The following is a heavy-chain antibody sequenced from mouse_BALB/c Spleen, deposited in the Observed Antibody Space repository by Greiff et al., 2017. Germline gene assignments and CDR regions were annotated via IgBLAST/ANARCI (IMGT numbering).Heavy chain of an antibody. CDR1: GYTFSSYW. CDR2: ILPGSGST. Sequence: VQLQQSGAELMKPGASVKISCKATGYTFSSYWIEWVKQRPGHGLEWIGEILPGSGSTNYNEKFKGKATFTADTSSNTAYMQLSSLTSEDSAVYYCARDTTVPLYAMDYWGQGTSVTVSS. J-gene: IGHJ4*01. CDR3: ARDTTVPLYAMDY. V-gene: IGHV1-9*01. D-gene: IGHD1-1*01.